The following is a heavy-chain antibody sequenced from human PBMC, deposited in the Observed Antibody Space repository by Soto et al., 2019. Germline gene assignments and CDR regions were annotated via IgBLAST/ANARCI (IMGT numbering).Heavy chain of an antibody. CDR1: GFTFSDYY. Sequence: GGSLRLSCAASGFTFSDYYRSWIRQAPGKGLEWVSYISSSSSYTNYADSVKGRFTISRDNAKNSLYLQMNSLRAEDTAVYYYARDDSSGGFDYWGQGTLVTVSS. J-gene: IGHJ4*02. D-gene: IGHD6-19*01. CDR3: ARDDSSGGFDY. V-gene: IGHV3-11*06. CDR2: ISSSSSYT.